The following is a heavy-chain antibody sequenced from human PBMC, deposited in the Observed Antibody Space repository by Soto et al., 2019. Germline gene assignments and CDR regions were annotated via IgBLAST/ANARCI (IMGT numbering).Heavy chain of an antibody. V-gene: IGHV3-23*01. CDR2: ISGSDASS. CDR1: GFSFGGYA. J-gene: IGHJ4*02. D-gene: IGHD6-25*01. Sequence: PGGSLRLSCAASGFSFGGYAMIWVRQAPGKGLEWVAAISGSDASSFFADSVRGRFVISRDNSQNTVFLQMSSLRAEDTAMYYCTKGSRGYTNYFFDSWGRGTLVTVSS. CDR3: TKGSRGYTNYFFDS.